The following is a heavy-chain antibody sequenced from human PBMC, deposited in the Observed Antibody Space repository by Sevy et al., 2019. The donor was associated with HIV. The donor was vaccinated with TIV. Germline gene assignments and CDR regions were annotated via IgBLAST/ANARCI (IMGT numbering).Heavy chain of an antibody. J-gene: IGHJ4*02. CDR1: GFTFSAYG. Sequence: GESLKISCAASGFTFSAYGMHWVRQTPGKGLEWGAVIWYDGSKTYYAESVKGRFTISRDNSKNTVYMQMNSLRVEDTAVYYCARDGVPAAKLFDYWGQGTLVTVSS. CDR3: ARDGVPAAKLFDY. CDR2: IWYDGSKT. D-gene: IGHD2-2*01. V-gene: IGHV3-33*01.